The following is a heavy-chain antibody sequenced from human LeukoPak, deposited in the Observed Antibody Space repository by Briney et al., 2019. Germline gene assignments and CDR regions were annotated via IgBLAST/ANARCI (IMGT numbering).Heavy chain of an antibody. CDR3: AINSITIFGVAPDY. Sequence: PGGSLRLSCAASGFTFSSYGMHWVRQAPGKGLEWVAVISYDGSNKYYADSVKGRFTISRDNSKNTLYLQMNSLRAEDTAVYYCAINSITIFGVAPDYWGQGTLVTVSS. D-gene: IGHD3-3*01. V-gene: IGHV3-30*03. J-gene: IGHJ4*02. CDR1: GFTFSSYG. CDR2: ISYDGSNK.